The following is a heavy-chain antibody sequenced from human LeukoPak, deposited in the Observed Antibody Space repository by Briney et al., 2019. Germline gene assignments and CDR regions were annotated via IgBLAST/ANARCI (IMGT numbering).Heavy chain of an antibody. CDR2: IYHSGST. J-gene: IGHJ5*02. D-gene: IGHD6-6*01. Sequence: NPSQTLSLTCTVSGGSISSGGYYWSWIRQPPGKGLEWIGYIYHSGSTYYNPSLKSRVTISVDRSKNQFSLKLSSVTAADTAVYYCARMGTDSSSPRFDPWGQGTLVTVSS. V-gene: IGHV4-30-2*01. CDR3: ARMGTDSSSPRFDP. CDR1: GGSISSGGYY.